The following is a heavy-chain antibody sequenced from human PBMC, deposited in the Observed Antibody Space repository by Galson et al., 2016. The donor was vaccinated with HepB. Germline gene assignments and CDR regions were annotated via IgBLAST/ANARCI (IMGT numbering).Heavy chain of an antibody. D-gene: IGHD5-12*01. CDR1: GFIFDTSG. Sequence: SLRLSCAASGFIFDTSGLHWVRQAPGKGLEWVARISFDGNNRDYGDSVKGRFTISRDNSKNTLSLQMNSLRDEDTAVYYCAKDRRPPPYSGYDCGYFEDWGQGTLVIVSS. CDR2: ISFDGNNR. CDR3: AKDRRPPPYSGYDCGYFED. J-gene: IGHJ1*01. V-gene: IGHV3-30*18.